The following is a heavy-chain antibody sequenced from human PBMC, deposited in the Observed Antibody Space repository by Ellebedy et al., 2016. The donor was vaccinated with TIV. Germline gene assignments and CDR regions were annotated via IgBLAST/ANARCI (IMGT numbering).Heavy chain of an antibody. CDR1: GFTFSSYS. CDR2: ISSSSSYI. V-gene: IGHV3-21*01. D-gene: IGHD4-23*01. CDR3: ARDRGYGGNSGGDY. J-gene: IGHJ4*02. Sequence: GESLKISXATSGFTFSSYSMNWVRQAPGKGLEWVSSISSSSSYIYYADSVKGRFTISRDNAKNSLYLQMNSLRAEDTAVYYCARDRGYGGNSGGDYWGQGTLVTVSS.